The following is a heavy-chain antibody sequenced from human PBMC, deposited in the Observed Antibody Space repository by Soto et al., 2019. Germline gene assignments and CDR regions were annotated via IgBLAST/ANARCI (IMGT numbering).Heavy chain of an antibody. CDR2: ISSSSSYI. CDR3: ARARDDFWRGYKLSYGMDV. CDR1: GFTFSSYS. D-gene: IGHD3-3*01. Sequence: EVQLVESGGGLVKPGGSLRLSCAASGFTFSSYSMNWVRQAPGKGLEWVSSISSSSSYIYYADSVKGRFTISRDNAKNSLYLQMNSLRAEDTAVYYCARARDDFWRGYKLSYGMDVWGQGTKVTVSS. V-gene: IGHV3-21*01. J-gene: IGHJ6*02.